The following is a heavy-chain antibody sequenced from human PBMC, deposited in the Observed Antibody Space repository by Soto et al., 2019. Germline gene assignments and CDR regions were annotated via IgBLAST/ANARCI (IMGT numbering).Heavy chain of an antibody. V-gene: IGHV1-69*06. CDR2: IIPIFGTA. D-gene: IGHD6-13*01. CDR1: GGTFSSYA. Sequence: QVQLVQSGAEVKKPGASVKVSCKASGGTFSSYAISWVRQAPGQGLEWMGGIIPIFGTANYAQKFQDRVTITADKSTSTAYMEVSSLRSEDTAVYYCACPNPVGYSRPSEGIWVQGTMVTVSS. J-gene: IGHJ3*02. CDR3: ACPNPVGYSRPSEGI.